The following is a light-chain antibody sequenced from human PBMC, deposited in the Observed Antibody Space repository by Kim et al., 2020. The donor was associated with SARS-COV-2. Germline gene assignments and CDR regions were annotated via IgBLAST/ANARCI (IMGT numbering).Light chain of an antibody. CDR2: DSF. CDR1: QSVISN. J-gene: IGKJ4*01. V-gene: IGKV3-11*01. CDR3: QQRSDWPLT. Sequence: EIVLTQSPAPLSLSPGERATLSCRASQSVISNLAWYQQKPGQAPRLLIYDSFNRAIGIPARFSGSGSGTDFTLTISSLEPEDFAVYYCQQRSDWPLTFGGGTKVDIK.